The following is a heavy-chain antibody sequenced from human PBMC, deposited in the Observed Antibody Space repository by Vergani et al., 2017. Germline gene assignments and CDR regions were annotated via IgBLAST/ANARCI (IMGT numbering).Heavy chain of an antibody. J-gene: IGHJ6*02. CDR2: ISGSGGST. CDR3: AKANPHNSGYDYLYYYHAMDV. D-gene: IGHD5-12*01. Sequence: EVQLLESGGDLVQPGGSLRLSCAASGFTFNHYAMNWVRQAPGKGLEWVSGISGSGGSTYYAGSVKGRFTISRDSSKNTLYLQMNSLSAGDTAVYYCAKANPHNSGYDYLYYYHAMDVWCQGTTVAVSS. CDR1: GFTFNHYA. V-gene: IGHV3-23*01.